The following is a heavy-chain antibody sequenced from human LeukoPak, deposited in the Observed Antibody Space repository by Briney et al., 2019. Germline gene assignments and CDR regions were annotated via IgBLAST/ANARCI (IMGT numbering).Heavy chain of an antibody. Sequence: GGSLRLSCAASGFTFSSYAMSWVRQAPGKGLEWVSAISGSGGSTYYADSVKGRFTISRDNSKNTLYLQMNSLRAEDTAVYYCAKGIDSSGYYYGFDYWGLGTLVTVSS. CDR3: AKGIDSSGYYYGFDY. CDR1: GFTFSSYA. CDR2: ISGSGGST. D-gene: IGHD3-22*01. J-gene: IGHJ4*02. V-gene: IGHV3-23*01.